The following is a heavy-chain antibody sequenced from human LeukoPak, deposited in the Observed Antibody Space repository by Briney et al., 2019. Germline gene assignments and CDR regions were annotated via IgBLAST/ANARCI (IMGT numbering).Heavy chain of an antibody. CDR3: ARVDSSSWPSSDY. CDR1: GYSISSGYY. CDR2: IYHSGGT. J-gene: IGHJ4*02. D-gene: IGHD6-13*01. V-gene: IGHV4-38-2*01. Sequence: SEILSLTCAVSGYSISSGYYWGWIRQPPGKGLEWIGSIYHSGGTYYNPSLKSRVTISVDTSKNQFSLKLSSVTAADTAVYYCARVDSSSWPSSDYWGQGTLVTVSS.